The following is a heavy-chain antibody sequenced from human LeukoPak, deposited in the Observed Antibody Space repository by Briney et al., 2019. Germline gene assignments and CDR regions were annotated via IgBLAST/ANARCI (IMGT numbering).Heavy chain of an antibody. V-gene: IGHV4-4*07. CDR1: GGSISSYY. Sequence: SETLSLTCTVSGGSISSYYWSWIRQPAGKGLEWIGRIYTSGSTNYNPSLKSRVTMSVDTSKNQFSLKLSSVTAADTAVYYCARVGYCSGGSCYSVVGAFDIWGQGTMVTVSS. J-gene: IGHJ3*02. CDR3: ARVGYCSGGSCYSVVGAFDI. CDR2: IYTSGST. D-gene: IGHD2-15*01.